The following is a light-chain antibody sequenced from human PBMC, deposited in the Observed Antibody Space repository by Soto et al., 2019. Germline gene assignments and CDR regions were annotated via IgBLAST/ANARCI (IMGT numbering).Light chain of an antibody. CDR2: GAS. V-gene: IGKV3-20*01. CDR1: QSVSSSY. Sequence: EIVLTQSPDTLSLSPGERATLSCRASQSVSSSYLAWYQQKPGQAPRLLIYGASSRATGIPDRFSGRGSGTDFTLTISRLEPEDFAVYYCQQYGSSLITFGQGTRLEIK. J-gene: IGKJ5*01. CDR3: QQYGSSLIT.